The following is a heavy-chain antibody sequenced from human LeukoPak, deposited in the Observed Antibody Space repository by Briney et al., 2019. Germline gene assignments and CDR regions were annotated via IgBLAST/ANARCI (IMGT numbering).Heavy chain of an antibody. Sequence: GGSLRLSCAASGFTFSNAWMSWVRQAPGKGLEWVGRIKSKTDGGTTDYAAPVKGRFTISRDDSKNTLYLQMNSLKTEDTAVYYCTTGQPTYYYDSSGPLAFDIWGQGTMVTVSS. CDR2: IKSKTDGGTT. CDR3: TTGQPTYYYDSSGPLAFDI. D-gene: IGHD3-22*01. CDR1: GFTFSNAW. J-gene: IGHJ3*02. V-gene: IGHV3-15*01.